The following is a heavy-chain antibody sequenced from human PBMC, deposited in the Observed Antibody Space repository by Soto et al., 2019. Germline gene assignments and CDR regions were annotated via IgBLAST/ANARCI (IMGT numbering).Heavy chain of an antibody. J-gene: IGHJ3*02. CDR2: ISDSGGST. V-gene: IGHV3-23*01. CDR3: AIKGGSGVIVATIGFGAFDI. Sequence: EVQLLESGGGLVQPGGSLRLSCAASGFTFSSYAMSWVRQAPGKGLEWVSAISDSGGSTYYADSVKGRFTISRDNSKNTLYLQMNSLRAEDTAVYYCAIKGGSGVIVATIGFGAFDIWGQGTMVTVSS. D-gene: IGHD5-12*01. CDR1: GFTFSSYA.